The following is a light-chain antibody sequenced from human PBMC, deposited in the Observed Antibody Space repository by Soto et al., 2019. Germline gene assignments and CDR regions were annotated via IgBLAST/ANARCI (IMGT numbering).Light chain of an antibody. Sequence: QSVLTQPPSVSEAPGQRVTISCTGSSSNIGAGYEAHWYQQVPGTAPKLLIYENNNRPSGVPDRFSGSKSGTSASLAITGFQVEDEAEYYCHSYDSSLSGYVFGTGTKLTVL. CDR2: ENN. CDR1: SSNIGAGYE. V-gene: IGLV1-40*01. CDR3: HSYDSSLSGYV. J-gene: IGLJ1*01.